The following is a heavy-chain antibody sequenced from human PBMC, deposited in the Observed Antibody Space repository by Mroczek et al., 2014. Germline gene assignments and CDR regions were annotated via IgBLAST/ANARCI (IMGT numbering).Heavy chain of an antibody. V-gene: IGHV1-18*01. Sequence: QVQLQQSGAEVKKPGASVKVSCKASGYTFTSYGISWVRQAPGQGLEWMGWISAYNGNTNYAQKLQGRVTMTTDTSTSTAYMELRSLRSDDTAVYYCARYYDYVWGSFQSSSAFDIWGQGTMVTVSS. D-gene: IGHD3-16*01. CDR1: GYTFTSYG. CDR3: ARYYDYVWGSFQSSSAFDI. CDR2: ISAYNGNT. J-gene: IGHJ3*02.